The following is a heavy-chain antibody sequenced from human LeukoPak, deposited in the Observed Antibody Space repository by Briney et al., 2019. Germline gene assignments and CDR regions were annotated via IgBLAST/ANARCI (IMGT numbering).Heavy chain of an antibody. D-gene: IGHD6-13*01. CDR3: ARGGSSSSYYNNYGMDV. Sequence: ASVKVSCKASGYTFTSYDINWVRQANGQGLEWMGWMNPKRGNTGYAPTFQGRVTITRDTSIDTAFMELSSLRPDDTAVYYCARGGSSSSYYNNYGMDVWGQGTTITVSS. CDR2: MNPKRGNT. V-gene: IGHV1-8*01. CDR1: GYTFTSYD. J-gene: IGHJ6*02.